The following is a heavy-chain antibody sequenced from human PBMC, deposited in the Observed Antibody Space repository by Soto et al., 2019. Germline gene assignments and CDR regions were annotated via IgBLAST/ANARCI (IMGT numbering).Heavy chain of an antibody. V-gene: IGHV4-39*01. Sequence: SETLSLTCTVSGGSISSSSYYWGWIRQPPGKGLEWIGSIYYSGSTYYNPSLKSRVTISVDTSKNQFSLKLSSVTAADTAVYYCARHRGARYDFWSGLNYYGMDVWGQGTTVTISS. D-gene: IGHD3-3*01. J-gene: IGHJ6*02. CDR1: GGSISSSSYY. CDR3: ARHRGARYDFWSGLNYYGMDV. CDR2: IYYSGST.